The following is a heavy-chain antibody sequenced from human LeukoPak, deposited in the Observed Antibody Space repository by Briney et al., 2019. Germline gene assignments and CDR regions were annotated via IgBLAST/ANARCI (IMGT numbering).Heavy chain of an antibody. V-gene: IGHV3-7*01. CDR3: AKVRDYDGYFDY. CDR1: GFTFSIYS. Sequence: GGSLRLSCAASGFTFSIYSMDWVRQTPGKGLEWVANINQDGSEKFYVDSVTGRFTISRDNTKNSLYLQMNSLRAEDTAVYYCAKVRDYDGYFDYWGQGTLVTVSS. D-gene: IGHD3-22*01. J-gene: IGHJ4*02. CDR2: INQDGSEK.